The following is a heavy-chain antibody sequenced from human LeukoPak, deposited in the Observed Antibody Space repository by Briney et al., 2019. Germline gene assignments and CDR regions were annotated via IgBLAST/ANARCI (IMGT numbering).Heavy chain of an antibody. CDR3: AKDYDILTGPFDY. CDR2: ISYDGSNK. J-gene: IGHJ4*02. D-gene: IGHD3-9*01. CDR1: GFTFSSYG. V-gene: IGHV3-30*18. Sequence: PGGSLRLSCAASGFTFSSYGMHWVRQAPGKGLEWVAVISYDGSNKYYADSVKGRFTISRDSSKNTLYLQMNSLRAEDTAVYYCAKDYDILTGPFDYWGQGTLVTVSS.